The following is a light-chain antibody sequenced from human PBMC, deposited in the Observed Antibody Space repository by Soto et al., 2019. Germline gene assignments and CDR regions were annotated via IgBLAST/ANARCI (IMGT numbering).Light chain of an antibody. CDR2: GAS. Sequence: EIVMTQSPATLSVSPGERATLSCRASQSVSSNLAWYQQKPCQAPRLLIYGASTRATGIPARFSGSGPGTEFTLTISSLQSEDFAVYYCQQYNNWPLTFGGGTKVEIK. J-gene: IGKJ4*01. CDR3: QQYNNWPLT. CDR1: QSVSSN. V-gene: IGKV3-15*01.